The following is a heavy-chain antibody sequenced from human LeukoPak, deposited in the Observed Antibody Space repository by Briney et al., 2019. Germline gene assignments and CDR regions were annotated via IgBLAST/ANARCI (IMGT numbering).Heavy chain of an antibody. Sequence: GGSLRLSCAASGFTFISYSMNWVRQAPGKGLEWVSSISNSSPNIYYADSVKGRFTISRDSAKDSLFLQMNSLRAEDTAVYYCARDYNNQSKYGNTFDYWGQGTLVTVSS. CDR2: ISNSSPNI. D-gene: IGHD2/OR15-2a*01. CDR1: GFTFISYS. V-gene: IGHV3-21*01. CDR3: ARDYNNQSKYGNTFDY. J-gene: IGHJ4*02.